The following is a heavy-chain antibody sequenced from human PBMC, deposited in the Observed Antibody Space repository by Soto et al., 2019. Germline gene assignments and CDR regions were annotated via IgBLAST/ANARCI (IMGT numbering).Heavy chain of an antibody. J-gene: IGHJ4*02. D-gene: IGHD3-10*01. Sequence: EVQLLGSGGGLVQPGGSLRLSCAASGLTFSTYAMSWVRQAPGKGLEWVSSISGNGANTYYTDSVKGRFIISRDNSKNTPFMQMNSLSAEDTALYYCAKDRPNYYGSGGGYYKAGGDYWGQGTLVTVSS. CDR1: GLTFSTYA. CDR3: AKDRPNYYGSGGGYYKAGGDY. CDR2: ISGNGANT. V-gene: IGHV3-23*01.